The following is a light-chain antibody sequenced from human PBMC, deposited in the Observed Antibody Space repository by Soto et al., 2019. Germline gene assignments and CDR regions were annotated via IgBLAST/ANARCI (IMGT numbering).Light chain of an antibody. V-gene: IGKV1-17*01. CDR2: AVS. Sequence: DIQLTQSPSSLSASVGDRVTITCRASQDIRSDLGWYQQKPGKAPKRLIYAVSSLQSGVPRRFSGSGSGPEFTLTISSLQPEDSATYYCLQHNSYPRLSFGGGTKVEIK. CDR3: LQHNSYPRLS. CDR1: QDIRSD. J-gene: IGKJ4*01.